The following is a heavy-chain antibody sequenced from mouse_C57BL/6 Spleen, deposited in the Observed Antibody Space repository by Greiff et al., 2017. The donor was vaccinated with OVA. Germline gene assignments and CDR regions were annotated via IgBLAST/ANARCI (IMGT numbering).Heavy chain of an antibody. CDR3: ARRADGSPFAY. Sequence: QVTLKECGPGILQSSQTLSLTCSFSGFSLSTSGMGVSWIRQPSGKGLEWLAHIYWDDDKRYNPSLKSRLTISKDTSRNQVFLKITSVDTADTATYYCARRADGSPFAYWGQGTLVTVSA. D-gene: IGHD2-3*01. V-gene: IGHV8-12*01. CDR2: IYWDDDK. CDR1: GFSLSTSGMG. J-gene: IGHJ3*01.